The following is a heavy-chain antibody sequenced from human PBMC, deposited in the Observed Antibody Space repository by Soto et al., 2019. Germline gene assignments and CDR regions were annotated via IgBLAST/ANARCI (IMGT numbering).Heavy chain of an antibody. J-gene: IGHJ4*02. CDR2: INHSGST. Sequence: SETLSLTCAVYGGSFSGYYWSWIRQPPGKGLEWIGEINHSGSTNYNPSLKSRVTISVDTSKNQFSLKLSSVTAADTAVYYCARGWGTAGHIANYFDYWGQGTLVTVSS. V-gene: IGHV4-34*01. CDR1: GGSFSGYY. CDR3: ARGWGTAGHIANYFDY. D-gene: IGHD6-19*01.